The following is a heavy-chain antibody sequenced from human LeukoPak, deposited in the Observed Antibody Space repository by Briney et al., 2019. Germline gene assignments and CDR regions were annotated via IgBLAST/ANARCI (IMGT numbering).Heavy chain of an antibody. Sequence: PGRSLRLSCAASGFTFSSYGMHWVRQAPGKGLEWVAVIWYDGSNKYYADSVKGRFTISRDNSKNTLYLQMNSLRAEDTAVYYCARDRFGSGSTMDVWGKGTTVTVSS. J-gene: IGHJ6*03. CDR3: ARDRFGSGSTMDV. V-gene: IGHV3-33*01. CDR1: GFTFSSYG. CDR2: IWYDGSNK. D-gene: IGHD2-15*01.